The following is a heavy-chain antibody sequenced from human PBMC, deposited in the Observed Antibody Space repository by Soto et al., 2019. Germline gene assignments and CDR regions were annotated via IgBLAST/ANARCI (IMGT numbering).Heavy chain of an antibody. Sequence: ASVNVSCKASGGTFSSYAISWVRQAPGQGLEWMGGIIPIFGTSNYAQKFQGRVTTTADESTSTAYMELSSLRYEDTAVYYCARDLIDLGVVPAAIPSYYYYGMEVWGNGNTVNVSA. CDR3: ARDLIDLGVVPAAIPSYYYYGMEV. J-gene: IGHJ6*04. CDR1: GGTFSSYA. D-gene: IGHD2-2*01. CDR2: IIPIFGTS. V-gene: IGHV1-69*13.